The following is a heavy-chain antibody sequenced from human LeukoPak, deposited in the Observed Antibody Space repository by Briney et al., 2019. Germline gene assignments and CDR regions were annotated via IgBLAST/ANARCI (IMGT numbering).Heavy chain of an antibody. CDR3: AIDFYGSFDP. J-gene: IGHJ5*02. Sequence: GGSLRLSCAASGFTFSSYSMNWVRQAPGQGLEWVSSISSSSSYIYYADSVKGRFTISRDNAKNSLYLQMNSLRAEDTAVYYCAIDFYGSFDPWGQGTLVTVSS. D-gene: IGHD2/OR15-2a*01. CDR1: GFTFSSYS. CDR2: ISSSSSYI. V-gene: IGHV3-21*01.